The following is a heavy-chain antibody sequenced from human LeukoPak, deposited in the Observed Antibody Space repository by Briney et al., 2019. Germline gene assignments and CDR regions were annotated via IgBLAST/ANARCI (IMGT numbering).Heavy chain of an antibody. CDR3: ARGGYSYGLAGGRSYYYYMDV. CDR2: INHSGST. Sequence: SETLSLTCAVYGGSFSGYYWSWIRQPPGKGLEWIGEINHSGSTNYNPSLKSRVTISVDTSKNQFSLKLSSVTAADTAVYYCARGGYSYGLAGGRSYYYYMDVWGKGTTVTVSS. CDR1: GGSFSGYY. D-gene: IGHD5-18*01. J-gene: IGHJ6*03. V-gene: IGHV4-34*01.